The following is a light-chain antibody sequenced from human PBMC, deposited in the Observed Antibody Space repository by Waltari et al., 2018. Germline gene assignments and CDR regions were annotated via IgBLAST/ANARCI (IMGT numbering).Light chain of an antibody. CDR2: VVS. J-gene: IGLJ1*01. V-gene: IGLV2-14*03. CDR3: TSYTTRHSLV. Sequence: QSALTQPASVSGSPGQSITISCTGSSRDIGSYDWVSWYQQHRGKAPKVVIFVVSYRSSGGSKRFAGSKSCNTASLTISGLQAEDEADYYCTSYTTRHSLVFGTGTKVTVL. CDR1: SRDIGSYDW.